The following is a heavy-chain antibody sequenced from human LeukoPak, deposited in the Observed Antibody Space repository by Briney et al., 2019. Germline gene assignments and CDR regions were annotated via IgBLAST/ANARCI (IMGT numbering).Heavy chain of an antibody. V-gene: IGHV3-23*01. CDR2: ISGRGGST. CDR3: ARHIDSSHYPFDY. CDR1: GFTFSSYV. D-gene: IGHD6-13*01. J-gene: IGHJ4*02. Sequence: GGSLRLSCAASGFTFSSYVMSWVRQAPEKGVEWVSSISGRGGSTFYADPVKGRFTISRDIPTNIVYLQMDSLRVDDTAVYYCARHIDSSHYPFDYWGQGTLVTVSS.